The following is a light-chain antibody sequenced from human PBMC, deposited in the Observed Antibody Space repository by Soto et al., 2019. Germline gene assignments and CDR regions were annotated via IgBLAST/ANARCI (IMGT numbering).Light chain of an antibody. CDR2: DAS. CDR1: QSVSSY. V-gene: IGKV3-11*01. CDR3: QQRSNWPPLT. J-gene: IGKJ4*01. Sequence: EILLTQSPATLSLSPGERATLSCRASQSVSSYLAWYQQKPGQAPRLLIYDASNRATGIPARSSGSGSGTDFTLTISSLEPEDFAVYYCQQRSNWPPLTFGGGTKVEIK.